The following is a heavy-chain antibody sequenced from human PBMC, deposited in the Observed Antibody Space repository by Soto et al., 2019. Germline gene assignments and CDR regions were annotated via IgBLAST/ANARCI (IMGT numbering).Heavy chain of an antibody. CDR2: IWYDGSNK. V-gene: IGHV3-33*01. CDR3: ARDSRYGSGSYSFRSRGDHCMDV. D-gene: IGHD3-10*01. J-gene: IGHJ6*02. CDR1: GFTFSRYG. Sequence: QVQLVESGGGVVQPGRSLRLSCAASGFTFSRYGMHWVRQAPGKGLEWVAVIWYDGSNKYYADSVKGRFTISRDNSKNTLFLQMTSLSAEDTAVYYCARDSRYGSGSYSFRSRGDHCMDVWGQGTTVTVSS.